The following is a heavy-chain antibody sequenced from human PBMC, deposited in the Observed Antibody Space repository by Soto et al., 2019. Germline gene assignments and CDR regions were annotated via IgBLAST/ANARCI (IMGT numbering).Heavy chain of an antibody. V-gene: IGHV3-74*01. D-gene: IGHD1-26*01. CDR2: IHSDGSST. J-gene: IGHJ3*01. CDR1: GFTFSYYW. CDR3: ARRDRGAFDL. Sequence: EVQLVESGGGLVRPGGSLRLSCAASGFTFSYYWIHSVRQAPGKGLVWVSRIHSDGSSTTYADFVKGRFIISRDNARNTVDLQMNSVRVEDTAVYYCARRDRGAFDLWGQGTVVTVSS.